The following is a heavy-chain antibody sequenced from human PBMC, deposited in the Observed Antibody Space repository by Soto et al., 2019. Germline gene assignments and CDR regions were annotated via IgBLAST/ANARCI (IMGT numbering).Heavy chain of an antibody. D-gene: IGHD3-10*01. Sequence: ASVKVSCKTSGYTFTSYYMHWLRQAPGHGLEWLGWTSPRTGGAKYSHKFQGRVSMTRNTSITTAYMELTGLSTDDTAVYYCARSSGSYSKWFDSWGQGTLVTVSS. CDR1: GYTFTSYY. V-gene: IGHV1-2*02. J-gene: IGHJ5*01. CDR2: TSPRTGGA. CDR3: ARSSGSYSKWFDS.